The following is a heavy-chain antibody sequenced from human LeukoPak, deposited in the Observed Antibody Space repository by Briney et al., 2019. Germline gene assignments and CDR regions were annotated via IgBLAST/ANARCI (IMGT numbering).Heavy chain of an antibody. CDR3: ARGTGPAASDIDY. J-gene: IGHJ4*02. Sequence: QAGGSLRLSCAASGFTFSSYGMHWVRQAPGKGLEWVAVIWYDGSNKYYADSVKGRFTISRDNSKNTLYLQMNSLRAEDTAVYYCARGTGPAASDIDYWGQGTQVTVSS. V-gene: IGHV3-33*01. CDR2: IWYDGSNK. D-gene: IGHD6-25*01. CDR1: GFTFSSYG.